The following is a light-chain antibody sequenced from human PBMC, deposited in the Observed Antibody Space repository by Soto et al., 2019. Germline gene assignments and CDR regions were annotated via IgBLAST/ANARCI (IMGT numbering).Light chain of an antibody. CDR1: QSVNSH. CDR2: GAS. Sequence: EIVLTQSPATLSVSPGERATLSCRTSQSVNSHLAWYQHKPGQAPRLLIYGASARASGVPDRFSGSGSGTEYTPTITSLQSEDFAIYVCQQYDNWPPWTFGQGTKVEIK. CDR3: QQYDNWPPWT. V-gene: IGKV3-15*01. J-gene: IGKJ1*01.